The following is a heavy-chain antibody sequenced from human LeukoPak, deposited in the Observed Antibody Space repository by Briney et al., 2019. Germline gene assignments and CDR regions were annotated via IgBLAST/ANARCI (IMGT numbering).Heavy chain of an antibody. J-gene: IGHJ3*01. CDR3: ARTIYYYESTSYFSDAFDV. Sequence: PGGSLRLSCAATGFTLRGHSMNWVRQAPGKGLDWVSSISPTSAYIYYQDSVKGRFTIFRDDAKNSLYLEMDSLRAEDTAVYYCARTIYYYESTSYFSDAFDVWGQGTMVTVSS. CDR2: ISPTSAYI. V-gene: IGHV3-21*01. D-gene: IGHD3-22*01. CDR1: GFTLRGHS.